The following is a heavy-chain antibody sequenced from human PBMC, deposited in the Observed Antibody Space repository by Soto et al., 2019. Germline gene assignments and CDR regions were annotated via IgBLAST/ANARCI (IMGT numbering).Heavy chain of an antibody. Sequence: GESLKISCAASGFTFSSYAMHWVRQAPGKGLEWVAVISYDGSNKYYADSVKGRFTISRDNSKNTLYLQMNSLRAEDTAVYYCARDVSITIFGVVIRDYYYGMDVWGQGTTVTVSS. CDR2: ISYDGSNK. CDR1: GFTFSSYA. CDR3: ARDVSITIFGVVIRDYYYGMDV. D-gene: IGHD3-3*01. J-gene: IGHJ6*02. V-gene: IGHV3-30*04.